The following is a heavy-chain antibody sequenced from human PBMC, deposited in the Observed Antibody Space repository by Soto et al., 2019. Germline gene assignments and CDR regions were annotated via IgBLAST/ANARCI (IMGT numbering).Heavy chain of an antibody. CDR1: NASISSGDYY. CDR2: IYYTGNT. J-gene: IGHJ4*02. D-gene: IGHD5-18*01. Sequence: QVQLQESGPGLVKPSQTLSLTCTVSNASISSGDYYWTWIRQPPGKGLEWIGSIYYTGNTYYNPSLKSRVTISVDTSNNQFSLKLSSVTAADTAFYYCARASYETSTYYLDYWGQGTLVTVSS. CDR3: ARASYETSTYYLDY. V-gene: IGHV4-30-4*01.